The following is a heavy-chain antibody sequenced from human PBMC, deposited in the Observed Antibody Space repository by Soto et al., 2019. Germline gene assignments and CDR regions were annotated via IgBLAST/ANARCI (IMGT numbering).Heavy chain of an antibody. CDR3: AKVGGGDIVVVVAATPPYFDY. D-gene: IGHD2-15*01. CDR2: ISGSGGST. J-gene: IGHJ4*02. V-gene: IGHV3-23*01. Sequence: GGSLRLSCAASGFTFSSYAMSWVRQAPGKGLEWVSAISGSGGSTYYADSVKGRFTISRDNSKNTLYLQMNSLRAEDTAVYYCAKVGGGDIVVVVAATPPYFDYWGQGTLVTV. CDR1: GFTFSSYA.